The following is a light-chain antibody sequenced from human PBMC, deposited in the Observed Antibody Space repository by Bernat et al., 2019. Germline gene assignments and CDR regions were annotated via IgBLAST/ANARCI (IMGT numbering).Light chain of an antibody. CDR2: SNN. J-gene: IGLJ3*02. CDR1: SSNIGSNY. Sequence: QSVLTQPPSASGTPGQRVTISCYGSSSNIGSNYVYWYQQLPGTAPKLLIYSNNQRPSGVPDTFSGSKSGTSASLAISGLRSEDEADYYCAAWDDSLSGWVFGGGTKLTVL. V-gene: IGLV1-47*02. CDR3: AAWDDSLSGWV.